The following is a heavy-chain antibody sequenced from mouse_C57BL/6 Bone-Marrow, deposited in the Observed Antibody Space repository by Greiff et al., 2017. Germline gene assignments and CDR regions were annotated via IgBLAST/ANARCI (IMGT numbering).Heavy chain of an antibody. V-gene: IGHV1-69*01. CDR2: IDPSDSYT. D-gene: IGHD1-1*01. CDR3: ARGPSYGSSYGWFAY. J-gene: IGHJ3*01. CDR1: GYTFTSYW. Sequence: QVQLQQSGAELVMPGASVKLSCKASGYTFTSYWMHWVKQRPGQGLEWIGEIDPSDSYTNYNQKFKGKSTLTVDKSSSTAYMQLSSLTSEDSAVYYCARGPSYGSSYGWFAYWGQGTLVTVSA.